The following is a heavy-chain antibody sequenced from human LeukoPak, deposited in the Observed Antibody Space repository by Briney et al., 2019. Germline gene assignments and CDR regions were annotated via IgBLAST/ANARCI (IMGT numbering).Heavy chain of an antibody. V-gene: IGHV3-23*01. D-gene: IGHD1-26*01. CDR3: AKGRGSYWGYFDY. CDR1: RFTFSSYA. J-gene: IGHJ4*02. Sequence: PGGSLRLSCAASRFTFSSYAMNWVRQAPGKGLEWVSAISGSGGSTYYADSVKGRFTISRDNSKNTLYLQMNSLRAEDTAVYYCAKGRGSYWGYFDYWGQGTLVTVSS. CDR2: ISGSGGST.